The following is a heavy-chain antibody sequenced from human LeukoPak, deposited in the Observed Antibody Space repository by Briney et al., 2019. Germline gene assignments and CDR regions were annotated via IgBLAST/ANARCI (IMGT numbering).Heavy chain of an antibody. D-gene: IGHD3-10*01. CDR3: ARGVIGVRGVTPPYYYYGMDV. J-gene: IGHJ6*04. Sequence: GGSLRLSCAASGFTFSSYWMSWGRQAPGEGLGWVANIKQDGSEKYYVDSVKGRVTISRDNAKNSLYLQMNSMRAEDTAVYYRARGVIGVRGVTPPYYYYGMDVWGKGTTVTVSS. V-gene: IGHV3-7*03. CDR1: GFTFSSYW. CDR2: IKQDGSEK.